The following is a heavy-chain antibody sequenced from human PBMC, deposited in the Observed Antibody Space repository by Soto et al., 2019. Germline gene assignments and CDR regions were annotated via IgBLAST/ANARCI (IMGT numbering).Heavy chain of an antibody. V-gene: IGHV3-15*01. Sequence: ETLSLTCTVSGGSISSYYWSWIRQPAGKGLEWVGRIKSKTDGGTTDYAAPVKGRFTISRDDSKNTLYLQMNSLKTEDTAVYYCTTDEVEMATSDFDYWGQGTLVTVSS. D-gene: IGHD5-12*01. CDR3: TTDEVEMATSDFDY. CDR1: GGSISSYY. J-gene: IGHJ4*02. CDR2: IKSKTDGGTT.